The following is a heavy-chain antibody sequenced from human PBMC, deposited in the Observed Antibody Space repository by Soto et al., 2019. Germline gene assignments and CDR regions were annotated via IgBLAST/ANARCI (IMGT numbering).Heavy chain of an antibody. V-gene: IGHV4-31*03. D-gene: IGHD3-10*01. CDR2: IYYSGST. CDR3: ARGDYYGSGSYGNFDY. Sequence: PSETLSLTCTVSGGSISSGGYYWSWIRQHPGKGLEWIGYIYYSGSTYYNPSLKSRVTISVDTSKNQFSLKLSSVTAADTAVYYCARGDYYGSGSYGNFDYWGQGTLVTVSS. CDR1: GGSISSGGYY. J-gene: IGHJ4*02.